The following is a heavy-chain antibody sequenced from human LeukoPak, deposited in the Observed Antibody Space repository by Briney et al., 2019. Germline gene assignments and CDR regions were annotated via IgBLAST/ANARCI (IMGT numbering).Heavy chain of an antibody. CDR3: AREGYYGSGSPPSLYFDY. V-gene: IGHV3-30-3*01. J-gene: IGHJ4*02. CDR2: TSSDLNVK. CDR1: GFTFRNCV. Sequence: GGSLRLSCAASGFTFRNCVIHWVRQAPGKGLEWVAVTSSDLNVKLYADSVKGRFTISRDNSRSTLYLQMNSLRPEGTAIYYCAREGYYGSGSPPSLYFDYWGQGTLVTVSS. D-gene: IGHD3-10*01.